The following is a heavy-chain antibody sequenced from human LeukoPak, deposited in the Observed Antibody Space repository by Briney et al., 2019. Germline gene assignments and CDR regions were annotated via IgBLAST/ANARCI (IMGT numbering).Heavy chain of an antibody. V-gene: IGHV4-59*01. Sequence: SETLSLTCTVSGGSISSYYWSWIRQPPGKGLGWIGYIYYSGSTNYNPSLKSRVTISVDTSKNQFSLKLSSVTAADTAVYYCARLATLDSYGDADAFDIWGQGTMVTVSS. CDR2: IYYSGST. CDR3: ARLATLDSYGDADAFDI. CDR1: GGSISSYY. D-gene: IGHD5-18*01. J-gene: IGHJ3*02.